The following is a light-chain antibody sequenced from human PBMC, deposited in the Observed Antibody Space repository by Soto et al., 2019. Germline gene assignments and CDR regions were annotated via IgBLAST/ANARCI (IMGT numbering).Light chain of an antibody. V-gene: IGKV3-20*01. Sequence: EIVLTQSPGTLSLSQGEGATLSCRASQSISSNFLAWYHQKPGQAPRLLIHSASSRATGIPDRFSASGSGTDFTLTISRLEPEDFAVYYCQQYSASPRTFGQGTKVDIK. CDR2: SAS. CDR1: QSISSNF. J-gene: IGKJ1*01. CDR3: QQYSASPRT.